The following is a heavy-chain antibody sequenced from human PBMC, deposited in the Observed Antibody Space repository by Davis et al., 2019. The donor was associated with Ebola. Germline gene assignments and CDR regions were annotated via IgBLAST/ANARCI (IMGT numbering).Heavy chain of an antibody. V-gene: IGHV3-30-3*01. CDR2: ISYDGSNT. Sequence: GGSLRPSCAAPGSTFSSYAMHWVRQAPGKGLEWVAVISYDGSNTYYADSVKGRFTISRDNSKNTLYLQMNSLRAEDTAVYYCARAATNTAMVYFDYWGQGTLVTVSS. CDR1: GSTFSSYA. CDR3: ARAATNTAMVYFDY. D-gene: IGHD5-18*01. J-gene: IGHJ4*02.